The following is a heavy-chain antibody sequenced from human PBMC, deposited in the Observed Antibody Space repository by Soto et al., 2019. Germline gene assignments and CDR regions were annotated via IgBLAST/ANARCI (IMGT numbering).Heavy chain of an antibody. CDR2: ISRDGGTK. J-gene: IGHJ4*02. Sequence: QVQLVESGGGVVQPGRSLRLSCAVSGFTVSTYRMHWVRQAPGKGLEWVAVISRDGGTKYYADSVKGRFTISRDNSRNTLFLEMNSRRGDDMAVYYCTGEVASGYWGQGTLVTVSS. D-gene: IGHD2-8*02. V-gene: IGHV3-30*03. CDR1: GFTVSTYR. CDR3: TGEVASGY.